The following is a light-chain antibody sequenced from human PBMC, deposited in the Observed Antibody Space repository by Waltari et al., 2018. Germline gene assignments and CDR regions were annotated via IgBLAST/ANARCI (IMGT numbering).Light chain of an antibody. CDR1: TGAVTSDHY. J-gene: IGLJ2*01. V-gene: IGLV7-46*01. CDR2: DAT. CDR3: FLSYGDFHV. Sequence: QAVVTQEPSLTVSPGGTVTLTCGSNTGAVTSDHYPFWFQQKPGQAPRTLISDATNKYSWTPARFSGSFLGGKAALTLSGALLEDEADYYCFLSYGDFHVFGGGTKLIVL.